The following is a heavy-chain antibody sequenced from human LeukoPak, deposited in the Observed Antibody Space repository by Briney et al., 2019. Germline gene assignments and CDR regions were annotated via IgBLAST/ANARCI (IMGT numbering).Heavy chain of an antibody. CDR3: ANLGYSYGNSDAFDI. Sequence: GGSLRLSCAASGFTFSSYSMNWVRQAPGKGLEWVSSISSSSSYIYYADSVKGRFTISRDNAKNSLYLQMNSLRAEDMAVYYCANLGYSYGNSDAFDIWGQGTMVTVSS. D-gene: IGHD5-18*01. CDR2: ISSSSSYI. V-gene: IGHV3-21*01. CDR1: GFTFSSYS. J-gene: IGHJ3*02.